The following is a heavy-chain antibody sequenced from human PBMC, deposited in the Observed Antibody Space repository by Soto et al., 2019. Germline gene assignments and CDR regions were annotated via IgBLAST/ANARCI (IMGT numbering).Heavy chain of an antibody. V-gene: IGHV1-46*01. CDR3: ARDVGMASRPYLDY. CDR1: GYTFTTYY. J-gene: IGHJ4*02. D-gene: IGHD6-6*01. CDR2: INPSGGST. Sequence: ASLKVSCKASGYTFTTYYMYWVRQAPGQGLEWMGIINPSGGSTSFAQKFQGRVTMTRDTSTSTVYMELISLTSEETAVYYCARDVGMASRPYLDYWGQGTLVTVSS.